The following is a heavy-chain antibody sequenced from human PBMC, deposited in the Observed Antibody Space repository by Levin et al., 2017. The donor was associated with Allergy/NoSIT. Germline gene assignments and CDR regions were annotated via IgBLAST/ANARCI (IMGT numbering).Heavy chain of an antibody. CDR1: GFTFSGYT. D-gene: IGHD6-19*01. CDR2: ISSSSTYI. Sequence: KTGGSLRLSCAASGFTFSGYTLNWVRQAPGKGLEWVSSISSSSTYIYYADSLKGRFTISRDDAKNSLSLQMNSLRAEDTAVYYCAKDVYGSGWYPLGNDAFEMWGQGTKVSVSS. V-gene: IGHV3-21*01. CDR3: AKDVYGSGWYPLGNDAFEM. J-gene: IGHJ3*02.